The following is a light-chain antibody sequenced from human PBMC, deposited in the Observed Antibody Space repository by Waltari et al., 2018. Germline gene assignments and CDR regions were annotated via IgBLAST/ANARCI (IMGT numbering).Light chain of an antibody. CDR2: DAS. CDR1: QSIATR. J-gene: IGKJ2*01. V-gene: IGKV1-39*01. CDR3: QQSSNLPYT. Sequence: DIQMTQSPSSLSASVGDRVTITCRASQSIATRLNWYKQKPEKAPKVLVYDASTLQSGVPSRFSGSASGTHFTLTISSLQPEDSATYYCQQSSNLPYTFGQGTTLEIK.